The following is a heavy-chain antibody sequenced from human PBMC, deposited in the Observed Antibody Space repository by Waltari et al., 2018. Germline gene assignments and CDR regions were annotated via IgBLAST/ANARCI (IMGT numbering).Heavy chain of an antibody. V-gene: IGHV1-2*02. CDR3: ARERDSSTSYYYFDY. J-gene: IGHJ4*02. CDR2: INPNSGGT. Sequence: QVQLVQSGAEVKQPGASVKVSCKASGYTFTGYYMHWVRQAPGQGLEWMGWINPNSGGTNYAQKFQGRVTMTRDTSISTAYMELSRLRSDDTAVYYCARERDSSTSYYYFDYWGQGTLVTVSS. CDR1: GYTFTGYY. D-gene: IGHD2-2*01.